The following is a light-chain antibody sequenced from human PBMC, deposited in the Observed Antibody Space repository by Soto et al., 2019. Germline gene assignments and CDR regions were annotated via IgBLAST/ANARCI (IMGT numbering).Light chain of an antibody. CDR1: SSDVGGYNY. CDR2: DVS. J-gene: IGLJ2*01. V-gene: IGLV2-14*03. CDR3: SSYTSSSVV. Sequence: QSALTQPASVSGSPGQSITISCTGTSSDVGGYNYVSWYQHHPGKAPKLMIYDVSNRPSGVSNRFSGSKSGNTASLTISGLQAEDEADYYCSSYTSSSVVFGGGTKVT.